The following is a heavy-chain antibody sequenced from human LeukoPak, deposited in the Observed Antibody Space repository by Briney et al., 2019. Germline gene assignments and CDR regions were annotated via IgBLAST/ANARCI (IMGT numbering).Heavy chain of an antibody. CDR1: GFTFSSYA. Sequence: GGSLRLSCAASGFTFSSYATSWVRQAPGKGLEWVSAISGSGGSTYYADSVKGRFTISRDNSKNTLYLQMNSLRAEDTAVYYCARTTEGGYTYGYFYYYYMDVWGKGTTVTISS. CDR2: ISGSGGST. J-gene: IGHJ6*03. V-gene: IGHV3-23*01. D-gene: IGHD5-18*01. CDR3: ARTTEGGYTYGYFYYYYMDV.